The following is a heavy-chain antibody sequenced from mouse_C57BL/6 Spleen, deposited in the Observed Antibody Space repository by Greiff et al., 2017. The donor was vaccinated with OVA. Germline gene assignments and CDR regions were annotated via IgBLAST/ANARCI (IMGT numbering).Heavy chain of an antibody. Sequence: VQLQQPGAELVMPGASVKLSCKASGYTFTSYWMHWVKQRPGQGLEWIGEIDPSDSYTNYNQKFKGKSTLTVDKSSSTAYMQLSSLTSEDSAVYYCARFLLGLDYWGQGTTLTVSS. D-gene: IGHD4-1*01. CDR2: IDPSDSYT. CDR1: GYTFTSYW. V-gene: IGHV1-69*01. CDR3: ARFLLGLDY. J-gene: IGHJ2*01.